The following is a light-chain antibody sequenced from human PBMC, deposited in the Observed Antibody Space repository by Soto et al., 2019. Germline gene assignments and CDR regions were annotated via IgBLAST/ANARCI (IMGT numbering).Light chain of an antibody. J-gene: IGLJ1*01. CDR3: AAWDDSLNGDV. CDR2: AND. Sequence: QPVLTQPPSASGTPGQWVTISCSGSRSNIAPNTVNWYQHLPGAAPQLLIFANDRRPSGVPDRFSGSRSGTSASLAISGLQSEDEADYYCAAWDDSLNGDVFGTGTKVTVL. CDR1: RSNIAPNT. V-gene: IGLV1-44*01.